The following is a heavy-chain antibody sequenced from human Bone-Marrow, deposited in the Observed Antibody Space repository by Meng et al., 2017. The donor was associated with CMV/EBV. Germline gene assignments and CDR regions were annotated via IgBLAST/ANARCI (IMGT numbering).Heavy chain of an antibody. Sequence: GESLKISCAASGFTFSDYYMSWIRQAPGKGLEWVSYISSSGSTIYYADSVKGRFTISRDNAKNSLYLQMNSLRADDTAGYYCARVYSYGDYYFDYWGQGTLVTVSS. V-gene: IGHV3-11*01. CDR3: ARVYSYGDYYFDY. CDR1: GFTFSDYY. J-gene: IGHJ4*02. D-gene: IGHD5-18*01. CDR2: ISSSGSTI.